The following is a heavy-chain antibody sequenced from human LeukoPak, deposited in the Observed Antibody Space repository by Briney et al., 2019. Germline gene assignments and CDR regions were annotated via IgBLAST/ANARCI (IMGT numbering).Heavy chain of an antibody. J-gene: IGHJ4*02. Sequence: GGSLRLSCAASGFTFSSYAMSWVRQAPGKGLEWVSAISGSGGSTYYADSVKGRFSISRDNSKNTLYLQMNSLRAEDTAVYYCAKGTIGGGYGYWGQGTLVTVSS. CDR2: ISGSGGST. D-gene: IGHD3-16*01. CDR3: AKGTIGGGYGY. CDR1: GFTFSSYA. V-gene: IGHV3-23*01.